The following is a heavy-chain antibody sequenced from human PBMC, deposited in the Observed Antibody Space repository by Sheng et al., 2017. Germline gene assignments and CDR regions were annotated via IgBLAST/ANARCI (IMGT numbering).Heavy chain of an antibody. CDR2: ISYEGRTT. CDR1: GFSFSSYA. J-gene: IGHJ4*02. CDR3: ARGGSGTTVVPGSH. D-gene: IGHD4-17*01. V-gene: IGHV3-30*04. Sequence: QVQLVQSGEAWSSLGESLRLSCAASGFSFSSYAMHWVRQAPGKGLEWVALISYEGRTTLYADSVKGRFTISRDYSKDTVYLQMNSLTTGDTAVYFCARGGSGTTVVPGSHWGQGTLVTVSS.